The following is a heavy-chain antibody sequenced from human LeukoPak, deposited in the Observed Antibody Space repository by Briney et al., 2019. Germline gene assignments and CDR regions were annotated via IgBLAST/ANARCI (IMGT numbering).Heavy chain of an antibody. D-gene: IGHD6-13*01. CDR3: ARASSWYSRDQSNWFDP. J-gene: IGHJ5*02. CDR1: GYTFTSYG. Sequence: GASVKVSCKASGYTFTSYGISWVRQAPGQGLECMAWISAYNGNTNYAQKLQGRLTMTTDTSTSTAYLELRSLRSDDTAVYYCARASSWYSRDQSNWFDPWGQGTLVTVSS. V-gene: IGHV1-18*01. CDR2: ISAYNGNT.